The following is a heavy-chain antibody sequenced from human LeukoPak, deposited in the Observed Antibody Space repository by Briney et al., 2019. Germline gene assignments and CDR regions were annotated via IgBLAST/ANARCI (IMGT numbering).Heavy chain of an antibody. CDR3: ANLRGIAVVEYAFDI. Sequence: GGSLRLSFAASGFTFSSYAMSWVRQAPGKGLGWVSAISGSGGSTYYADSVKGRFTISRDNSKNTLYLQMNSLRAEDTAVYYCANLRGIAVVEYAFDIWGQGTMVTVSS. CDR1: GFTFSSYA. V-gene: IGHV3-23*01. D-gene: IGHD6-19*01. CDR2: ISGSGGST. J-gene: IGHJ3*02.